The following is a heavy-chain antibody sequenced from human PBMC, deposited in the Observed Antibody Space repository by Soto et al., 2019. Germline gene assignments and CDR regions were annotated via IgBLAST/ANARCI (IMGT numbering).Heavy chain of an antibody. V-gene: IGHV3-30*18. Sequence: QVQLVESGGGVVQPGRSLRLSCAASGFTFSSYGMHWVRQAPGKGLEWVAVISYDGSNKYYADSVKGRFTISRDNSKNTLYLQMNSLRAEDTAVYYCAKLYSGSYPGGDWGQGTLVTVPS. CDR2: ISYDGSNK. CDR1: GFTFSSYG. CDR3: AKLYSGSYPGGD. J-gene: IGHJ4*02. D-gene: IGHD1-26*01.